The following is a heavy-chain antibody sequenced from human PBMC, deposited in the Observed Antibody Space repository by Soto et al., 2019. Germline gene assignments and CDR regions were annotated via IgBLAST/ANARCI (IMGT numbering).Heavy chain of an antibody. J-gene: IGHJ4*02. CDR1: FTFANHA. Sequence: GGSLRLSCAGFTFANHAGSWVRQAPGRGLEWVSTISATASRIEYAESVKGRFTISRDTSKGTLFLQMDSLRAEDTAVYFCAKELRIGGSLKGVDYWGQGTQVTVSS. CDR2: ISATASRI. V-gene: IGHV3-23*01. D-gene: IGHD3-16*01. CDR3: AKELRIGGSLKGVDY.